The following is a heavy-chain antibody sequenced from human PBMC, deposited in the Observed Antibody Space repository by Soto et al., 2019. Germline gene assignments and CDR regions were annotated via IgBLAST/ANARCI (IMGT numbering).Heavy chain of an antibody. V-gene: IGHV3-9*01. CDR2: ISWNGGSI. D-gene: IGHD2-21*01. J-gene: IGHJ6*03. Sequence: DVQLVESGGGLVQPGRSLRLSCAAAGFTCDDYAMHWGRQVPGEGLEWVAGISWNGGSIGYADSVKGRFPISRDNAKKALYLQMDSLGVEDTAFYYCATDFAYYYMDVWGEGTPVTVS. CDR3: ATDFAYYYMDV. CDR1: GFTCDDYA.